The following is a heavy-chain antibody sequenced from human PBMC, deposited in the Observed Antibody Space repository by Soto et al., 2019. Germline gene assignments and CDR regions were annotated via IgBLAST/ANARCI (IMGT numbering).Heavy chain of an antibody. Sequence: LCGGSISSGGYYWSWIRQHPGKGLEWIGYIYYSGSTYYNPSLKSRVTISVDTSKNQFSLKLSSVTAADTAVYYCASRVEGPAAMLFDYWGQGTLVTVSS. V-gene: IGHV4-31*02. CDR2: IYYSGST. D-gene: IGHD2-2*01. CDR1: GGSISSGGYY. CDR3: ASRVEGPAAMLFDY. J-gene: IGHJ4*02.